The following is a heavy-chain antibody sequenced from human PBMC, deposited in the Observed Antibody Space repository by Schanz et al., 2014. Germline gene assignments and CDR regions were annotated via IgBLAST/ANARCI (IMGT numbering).Heavy chain of an antibody. D-gene: IGHD5-12*01. CDR3: ARDGGRDGYNLAFDV. CDR1: GFTFSSYL. J-gene: IGHJ3*01. Sequence: EVQLVESGGGLVQPGGSLTLSCAASGFTFSSYLMSWVRQAPGKGLEWVSGIGGSGGSTDYADSVKGRFTISRDSSKNTLFLRMNSLRAEDTAVYFCARDGGRDGYNLAFDVWGQGTLVTVSS. CDR2: IGGSGGST. V-gene: IGHV3-23*04.